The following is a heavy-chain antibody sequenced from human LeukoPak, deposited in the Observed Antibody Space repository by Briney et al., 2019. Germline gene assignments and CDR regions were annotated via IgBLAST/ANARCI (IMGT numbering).Heavy chain of an antibody. CDR1: GFTFSSYG. V-gene: IGHV3-30*02. Sequence: GGSLRLSCAASGFTFSSYGMHWVRQAPGKGLEGVAFIRYDGSNKYYADSVKGRFTISRDNSKNTLYLQMNSLRAEDTAVYYCARVFYYDTSGPFDYWGQGTLVTVSS. CDR3: ARVFYYDTSGPFDY. D-gene: IGHD3-22*01. J-gene: IGHJ4*02. CDR2: IRYDGSNK.